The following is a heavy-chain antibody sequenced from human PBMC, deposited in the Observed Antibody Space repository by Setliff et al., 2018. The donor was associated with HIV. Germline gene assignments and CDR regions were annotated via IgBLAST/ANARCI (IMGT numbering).Heavy chain of an antibody. Sequence: SETLSLTCRVSGMSVSGYYWSWIRQSPGKGLEWIGYIYHTGTTSYNPSLKSRVTIQIDRSNNHFSLQLNAVTTADTAVYYCASGQMVWGYWGQGTLVTVSS. CDR1: GMSVSGYY. V-gene: IGHV4-59*02. J-gene: IGHJ4*02. CDR3: ASGQMVWGY. CDR2: IYHTGTT. D-gene: IGHD7-27*01.